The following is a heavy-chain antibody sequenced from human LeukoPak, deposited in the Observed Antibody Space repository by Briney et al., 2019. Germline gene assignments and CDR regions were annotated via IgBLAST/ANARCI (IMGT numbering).Heavy chain of an antibody. V-gene: IGHV3-33*01. Sequence: GESLRLSCAVSGFTFSSYGMHWVRQAPGKGLEWVGVIWYDGSNKYYADSVKGRFTISRDNSKNTLYLQMNSLRAEDTAVYYCARARDKGLLWFGELLAFDYWGQGPLVTVSS. CDR1: GFTFSSYG. CDR3: ARARDKGLLWFGELLAFDY. J-gene: IGHJ4*02. CDR2: IWYDGSNK. D-gene: IGHD3-10*01.